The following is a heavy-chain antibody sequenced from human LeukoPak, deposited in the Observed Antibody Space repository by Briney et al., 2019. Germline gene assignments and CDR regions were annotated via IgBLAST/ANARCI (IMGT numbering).Heavy chain of an antibody. V-gene: IGHV4-59*01. Sequence: SETLSLTCTVSGGSISSYYWSWIRQPPGKGLEWIGYVSYSGGTNYNPSLKSRVTISVDTSKNQFSLKLSSVTAADTAVYYCARVAGYSYDYWGQGTLVTVSS. CDR3: ARVAGYSYDY. J-gene: IGHJ4*02. CDR1: GGSISSYY. D-gene: IGHD3-10*01. CDR2: VSYSGGT.